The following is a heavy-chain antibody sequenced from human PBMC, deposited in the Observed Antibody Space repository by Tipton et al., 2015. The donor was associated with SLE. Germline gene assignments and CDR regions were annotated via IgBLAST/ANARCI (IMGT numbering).Heavy chain of an antibody. J-gene: IGHJ3*01. Sequence: LRLSCTVSGVSIRRHYWSWIRLSPGKGLEWIGHIYTTGSTNYNPSLKSRVTISVHTSKNLFSLRLSSVTAADTAGYYCARSAGEPYYFGSSGFYPDWGQGTMVTVSS. CDR1: GVSIRRHY. D-gene: IGHD3-22*01. V-gene: IGHV4-4*08. CDR3: ARSAGEPYYFGSSGFYPD. CDR2: IYTTGST.